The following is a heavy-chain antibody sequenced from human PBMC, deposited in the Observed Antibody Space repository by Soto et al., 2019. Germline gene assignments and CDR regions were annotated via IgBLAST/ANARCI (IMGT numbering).Heavy chain of an antibody. D-gene: IGHD2-2*01. V-gene: IGHV3-73*01. Sequence: EVQLVESGGGLVQPGGSLKLSCVASGYTFSGSAFHWVRQASGKGLEWVGRIRGKANSYETAYAESVKGRFTISRDDSKHTAFLQMNRLKTEDTAVYYCTSRYCSSASCHTWGQGTRVTVSS. CDR1: GYTFSGSA. CDR3: TSRYCSSASCHT. J-gene: IGHJ5*02. CDR2: IRGKANSYET.